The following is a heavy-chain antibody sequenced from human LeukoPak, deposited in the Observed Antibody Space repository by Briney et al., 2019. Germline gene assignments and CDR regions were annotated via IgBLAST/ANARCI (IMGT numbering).Heavy chain of an antibody. CDR1: GYPFSSYA. V-gene: IGHV3-23*01. Sequence: GGSLRLSCAASGYPFSSYAMWCVPQAPGRGLEWVSTSGNSGGRTCYADYVKGRFTISRDNSKNTLYLQMNSLRAEDTAVYYCAKDPEYCSSGSCCHLDYWGQGTLVTVSS. CDR3: AKDPEYCSSGSCCHLDY. D-gene: IGHD2-15*01. CDR2: SGNSGGRT. J-gene: IGHJ4*02.